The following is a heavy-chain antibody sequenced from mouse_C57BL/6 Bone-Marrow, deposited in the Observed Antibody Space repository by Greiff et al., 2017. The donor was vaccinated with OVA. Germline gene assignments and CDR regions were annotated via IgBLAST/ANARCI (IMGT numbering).Heavy chain of an antibody. J-gene: IGHJ4*01. CDR3: ARRQLRPSAIDY. CDR2: ISNGGGST. V-gene: IGHV5-12*01. CDR1: GFTFSDYY. D-gene: IGHD3-2*02. Sequence: KLVESGGGLVQPGGSLKLSCAASGFTFSDYYMYWVRQTPEKRLEWVAYISNGGGSTYYPDTVKGRFTISRDNAKNTLYLQMSRLKSEDTAMYYCARRQLRPSAIDYWGQGTSVTVSS.